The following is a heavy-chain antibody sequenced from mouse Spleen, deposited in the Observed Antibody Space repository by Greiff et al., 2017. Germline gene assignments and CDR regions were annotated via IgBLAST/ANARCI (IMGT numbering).Heavy chain of an antibody. D-gene: IGHD2-5*01. CDR1: GYTFTEYT. CDR2: FYPGSGSI. J-gene: IGHJ4*01. V-gene: IGHV1-62-2*01. Sequence: QVQLQQSGAELVKPGASVKLSCKASGYTFTEYTIHWVKQRSGQGLEWIGWFYPGSGSIKYNEKFKDKATLTADKSSSTVYMELSRLTSEDSAVYFCARHEGYSNYEGDYAMDYWGQGTSVTVSS. CDR3: ARHEGYSNYEGDYAMDY.